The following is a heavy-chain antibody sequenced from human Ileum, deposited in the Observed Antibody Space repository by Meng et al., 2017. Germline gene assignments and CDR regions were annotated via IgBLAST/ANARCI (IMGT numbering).Heavy chain of an antibody. V-gene: IGHV4-4*02. CDR2: ISQESGRT. Sequence: QVQLTEAAPCVVKLSGPLSVTCAVSGSSISSRDWWSWVRQPPGKGLEWIGEISQESGRTNYNPSLKSRVTISLDKSKNQFSLNLNSVTAADTAVYYCVRNEGYSLGDWGQGTLVTVSS. CDR3: VRNEGYSLGD. CDR1: GSSISSRDW. J-gene: IGHJ4*02. D-gene: IGHD2-21*01.